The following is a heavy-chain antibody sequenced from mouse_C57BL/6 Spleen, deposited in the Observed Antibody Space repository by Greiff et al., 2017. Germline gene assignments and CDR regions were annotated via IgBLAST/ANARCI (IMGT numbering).Heavy chain of an antibody. D-gene: IGHD2-4*01. J-gene: IGHJ4*01. V-gene: IGHV8-8*01. CDR1: GFSLSTFGMG. Sequence: QVTLKESGPGILQPSQTLSLTCSFSGFSLSTFGMGVGWIRQPSGKGLEWLAHIWWDDDKYYNPALKSRLTISKDTSKNQVFLKIANVDTADTATYYCARILYYDYDVGYYAMDYWGQGTSVTVSS. CDR2: IWWDDDK. CDR3: ARILYYDYDVGYYAMDY.